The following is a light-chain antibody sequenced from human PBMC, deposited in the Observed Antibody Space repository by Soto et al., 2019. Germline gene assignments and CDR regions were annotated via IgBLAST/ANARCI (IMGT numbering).Light chain of an antibody. Sequence: QAVVTQEPSFSVSPGGTVTLTCGLSSGTVSTSYYPSWYQQTPGQAPRTLIYSTNTRSSGVPDRFSGSSLGNKAALTITGAEADDEYDYYCVLYMGSGISVFGTGTKVTVL. CDR1: SGTVSTSYY. CDR2: STN. CDR3: VLYMGSGISV. J-gene: IGLJ1*01. V-gene: IGLV8-61*01.